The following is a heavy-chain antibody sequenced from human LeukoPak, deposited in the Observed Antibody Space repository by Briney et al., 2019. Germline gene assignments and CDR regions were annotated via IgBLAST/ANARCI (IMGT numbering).Heavy chain of an antibody. CDR2: IRSSGSAL. D-gene: IGHD3-22*01. CDR1: GFTFTNYA. Sequence: GGSLRLSCAASGFTFTNYAMSWVRQAPGKGLEWISYIRSSGSALYYADSVKGRFTVSRDNAKNSLYLQMNSLRAEDTAVYFCARNQYYDTSGDAFDLWGLGTRVTVSS. J-gene: IGHJ3*01. V-gene: IGHV3-48*04. CDR3: ARNQYYDTSGDAFDL.